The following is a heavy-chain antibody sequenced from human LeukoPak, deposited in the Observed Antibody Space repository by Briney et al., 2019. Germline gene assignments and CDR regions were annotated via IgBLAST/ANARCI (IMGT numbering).Heavy chain of an antibody. CDR2: IKSRGNGGTT. CDR1: GFTFSDAW. J-gene: IGHJ4*02. CDR3: TADSPVSMAHSSDF. V-gene: IGHV3-15*01. D-gene: IGHD2-8*01. Sequence: GGSLRLSCAASGFTFSDAWMSWVRQAPGKGLEWVARIKSRGNGGTTDYPAPVKGRFTISRDDSENTVHLQMNSLKIEDTAVYYCTADSPVSMAHSSDFWGQGILVTVSS.